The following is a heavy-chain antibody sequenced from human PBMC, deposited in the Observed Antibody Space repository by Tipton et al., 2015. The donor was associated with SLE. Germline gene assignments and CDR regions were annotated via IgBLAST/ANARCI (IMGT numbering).Heavy chain of an antibody. D-gene: IGHD7-27*01. Sequence: TLSLTCSVSGGSITDYYWSWIRQAPGKGTEWIGYMSDSGNTNYNPSLKNRVAISLDTSRSQISLRLNSMTAADTAIYHCARGTNWGSYFDYWGQGTLVTVSS. J-gene: IGHJ4*02. V-gene: IGHV4-59*01. CDR1: GGSITDYY. CDR3: ARGTNWGSYFDY. CDR2: MSDSGNT.